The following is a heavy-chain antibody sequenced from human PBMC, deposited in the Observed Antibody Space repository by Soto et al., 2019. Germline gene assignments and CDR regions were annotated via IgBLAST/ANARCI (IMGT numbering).Heavy chain of an antibody. D-gene: IGHD3-9*01. CDR3: ARENWFKDY. CDR2: INVDGSET. CDR1: GFTYTTYW. Sequence: EVQLVESGGGLVQPGGSLRLSCVASGFTYTTYWMTWVRQAPGKGLEWVANINVDGSETFYVGSVRGRFTISRDNAKKSLYLQMNSLRAEDTAVYYCARENWFKDYWGQGTLVTVSS. V-gene: IGHV3-7*03. J-gene: IGHJ4*02.